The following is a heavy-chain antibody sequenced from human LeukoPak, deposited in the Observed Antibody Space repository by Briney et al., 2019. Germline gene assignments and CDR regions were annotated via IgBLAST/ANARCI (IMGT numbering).Heavy chain of an antibody. CDR3: ARGRLGTWFGELKA. V-gene: IGHV1-2*02. J-gene: IGHJ5*02. Sequence: GASVKVSCKTSGYTFTGYYMHWVRQAPGQGLEWMGWINPNSGGTKYAQKFQGRVTMTRDTSISTAYMELSSLRSDDTAVYYCARGRLGTWFGELKAWGQGTLVTVSS. CDR2: INPNSGGT. CDR1: GYTFTGYY. D-gene: IGHD3-10*01.